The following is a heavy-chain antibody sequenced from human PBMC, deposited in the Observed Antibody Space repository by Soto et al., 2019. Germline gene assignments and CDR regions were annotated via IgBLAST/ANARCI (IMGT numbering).Heavy chain of an antibody. V-gene: IGHV3-23*01. CDR3: AKHAEYQLVSWFDP. D-gene: IGHD2-2*01. CDR2: ISAGGGNT. CDR1: GFSFSTYA. J-gene: IGHJ5*02. Sequence: EVQLLESGGGLVQPGGSLRLSCAVSGFSFSTYAMSWVRQAPGKGLGWVSGISAGGGNTYYAESVRGRFTISRDNSKDTLYLQITSLRAEDTAFYYCAKHAEYQLVSWFDPWGQGTLVTVSS.